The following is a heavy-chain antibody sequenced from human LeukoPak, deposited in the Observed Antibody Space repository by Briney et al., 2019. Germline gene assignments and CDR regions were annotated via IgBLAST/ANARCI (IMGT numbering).Heavy chain of an antibody. CDR1: GGTFSSYA. CDR2: IISIFGTA. D-gene: IGHD3-22*01. Sequence: GASVKVSCKASGGTFSSYAISWVRQAPGQGLEWMGGIISIFGTANYAQKFQGRVTITADESTSTAYMELRSLRSDDTAVYYCARDQGPYYYDSSGSGFDPWGQGTLVTVSS. V-gene: IGHV1-69*13. J-gene: IGHJ5*02. CDR3: ARDQGPYYYDSSGSGFDP.